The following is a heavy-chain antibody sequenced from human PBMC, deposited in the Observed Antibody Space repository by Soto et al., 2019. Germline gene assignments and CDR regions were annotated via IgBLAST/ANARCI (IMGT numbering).Heavy chain of an antibody. CDR2: ISYDGSNK. V-gene: IGHV3-30*18. J-gene: IGHJ4*02. CDR1: GFTFSSYG. CDR3: AKDRGDYFDY. Sequence: GGSLRLSCAASGFTFSSYGMHWVRQAPGKGLEWVAVISYDGSNKYYADSVKGRFTISRDNSKNTLYLQMNSLRAEDTAVYYCAKDRGDYFDYWGQGTLVTVSS. D-gene: IGHD3-10*01.